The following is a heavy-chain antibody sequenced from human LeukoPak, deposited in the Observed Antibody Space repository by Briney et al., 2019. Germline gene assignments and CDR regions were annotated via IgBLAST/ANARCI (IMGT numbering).Heavy chain of an antibody. Sequence: GGSLRLSCAASGFTFDDYAMHWVRQAPGKGLEWVSLISGDGGRTYYADSVKGRFTISRDNSKNSLYLRMNSLRAEDTAVYYCTRGDRGYAESLYWGRGTLVTVSS. CDR2: ISGDGGRT. D-gene: IGHD5-12*01. CDR1: GFTFDDYA. J-gene: IGHJ4*02. CDR3: TRGDRGYAESLY. V-gene: IGHV3-43*02.